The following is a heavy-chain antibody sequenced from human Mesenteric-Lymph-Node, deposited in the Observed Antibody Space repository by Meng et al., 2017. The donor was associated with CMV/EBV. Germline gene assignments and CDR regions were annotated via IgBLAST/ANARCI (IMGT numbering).Heavy chain of an antibody. Sequence: GGSLRLSCAASGFTLSDHWMTWVRHTPGKGLEWVANIKQDGSEIYYVDSVKARFTISRDNAKNSLYLQMNSLSAEDTATYYCAKFDYNLYYFDYWGQGTLVTVSS. CDR3: AKFDYNLYYFDY. CDR2: IKQDGSEI. V-gene: IGHV3-7*01. J-gene: IGHJ4*02. CDR1: GFTLSDHW. D-gene: IGHD4-11*01.